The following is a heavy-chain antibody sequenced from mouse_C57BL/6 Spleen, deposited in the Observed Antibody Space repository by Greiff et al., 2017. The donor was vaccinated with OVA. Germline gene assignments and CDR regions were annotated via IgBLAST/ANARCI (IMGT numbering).Heavy chain of an antibody. D-gene: IGHD1-1*01. CDR3: ARGDYYYGSPWYFDV. CDR2: ISYDGST. CDR1: GYSITSGYY. J-gene: IGHJ1*03. V-gene: IGHV3-6*01. Sequence: DVQLVESGPGLVKPSQSLSLSCSATGYSITSGYYWNWIRQLPGNKLEWMGYISYDGSTNYNPSLKNRISITRDTSKNQFFLKLNSVTTEDTATYYCARGDYYYGSPWYFDVWGTGTTVTVSS.